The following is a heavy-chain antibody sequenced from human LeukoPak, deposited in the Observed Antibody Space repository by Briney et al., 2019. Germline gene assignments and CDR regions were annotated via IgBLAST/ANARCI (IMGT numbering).Heavy chain of an antibody. Sequence: SETLSLTCTVSGGSISSSSYYWGWLRQPPGKGLEWIVSIYYSGSTSDNPSLKSRVTISIDTSKNQFSLKLSSVTAADTAVYYCARQIDDYYDTSGYWKWGQGTLVTVSS. V-gene: IGHV4-39*01. D-gene: IGHD3-22*01. CDR3: ARQIDDYYDTSGYWK. CDR1: GGSISSSSYY. CDR2: IYYSGST. J-gene: IGHJ4*02.